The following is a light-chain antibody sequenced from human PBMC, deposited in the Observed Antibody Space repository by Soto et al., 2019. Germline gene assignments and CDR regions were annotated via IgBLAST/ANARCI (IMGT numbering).Light chain of an antibody. CDR3: QQYYSTPLT. CDR2: WAS. V-gene: IGKV4-1*01. CDR1: QSVLYSSNNKNY. J-gene: IGKJ4*01. Sequence: DIVMTQSPDSLAVSLGERATINCKSSQSVLYSSNNKNYLAWYQQKPGQPPKLLIYWASTRESGVPDRFSGSGSGTDFTLTITRLQAEDGAFYYCQQYYSTPLTFGGGTKVEIK.